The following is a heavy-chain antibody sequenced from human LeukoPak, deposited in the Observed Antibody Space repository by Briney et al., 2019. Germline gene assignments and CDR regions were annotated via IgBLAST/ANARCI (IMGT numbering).Heavy chain of an antibody. Sequence: ASVKVSCKASGYTFTSFGINWVRQAPGQGLEWMGWISTYNGNTNYAQKLLGRVTMTTDTSTNTVYMELRSLRSEDTAVYYCAREEAVLRYFDWLRWFDPWGQGTLVTVSS. D-gene: IGHD3-9*01. CDR2: ISTYNGNT. CDR1: GYTFTSFG. V-gene: IGHV1-18*01. CDR3: AREEAVLRYFDWLRWFDP. J-gene: IGHJ5*02.